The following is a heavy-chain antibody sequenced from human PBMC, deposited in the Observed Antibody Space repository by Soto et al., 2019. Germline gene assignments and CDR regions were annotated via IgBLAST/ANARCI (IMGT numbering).Heavy chain of an antibody. J-gene: IGHJ3*02. D-gene: IGHD3-10*01. CDR1: EVTFSDYY. Sequence: QVHLVESGGGLGKPGGSLRLSFAASEVTFSDYYMTWIRQAPGKWLKYVSYISSSGTYTKYAGSVKGRFSISRDYSLNSLYLQMNSLRAEDPAVYYCARLSGSGDGSFDMWGQGTMVTVSS. V-gene: IGHV3-11*05. CDR2: ISSSGTYT. CDR3: ARLSGSGDGSFDM.